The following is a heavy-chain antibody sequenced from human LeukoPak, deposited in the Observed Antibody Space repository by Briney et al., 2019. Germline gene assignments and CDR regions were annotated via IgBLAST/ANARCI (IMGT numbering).Heavy chain of an antibody. CDR3: ARAQLGYCSSTSCPYYYYYYYMDV. D-gene: IGHD2-2*01. V-gene: IGHV3-13*01. CDR1: GFTFSSYD. J-gene: IGHJ6*03. CDR2: IGTAGDT. Sequence: GGSLRLSCAASGFTFSSYDMHWVRQATGKGLEWVSAIGTAGDTYYPGSVKGRFTISRENAKNSLYLQMNSLRTGDTAVYYCARAQLGYCSSTSCPYYYYYYYMDVWGKGTTVTISS.